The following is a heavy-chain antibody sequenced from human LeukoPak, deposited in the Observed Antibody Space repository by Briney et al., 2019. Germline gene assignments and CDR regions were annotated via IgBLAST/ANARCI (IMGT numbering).Heavy chain of an antibody. D-gene: IGHD3/OR15-3a*01. J-gene: IGHJ4*02. V-gene: IGHV4-39*07. CDR3: ACRTGTPKDY. CDR2: IYYSGST. CDR1: GDSIGSGTHY. Sequence: PSETLSLTCTVSGDSIGSGTHYWGWIRQPPGKGLEWIGSIYYSGSTYYTPSLKSRVTISVDTSKNQFSLKLSSVTAADTAVYYCACRTGTPKDYWGQGTLVTVSS.